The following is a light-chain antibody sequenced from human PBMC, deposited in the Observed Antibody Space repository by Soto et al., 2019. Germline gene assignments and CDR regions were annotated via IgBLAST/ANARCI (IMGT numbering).Light chain of an antibody. J-gene: IGKJ2*01. CDR3: QQYKSLYT. V-gene: IGKV1-5*03. CDR2: KAS. Sequence: DIQMTQSPSTLSASVGDRVTITCRASQSISSWLAWYQQKPGKAPKLLIYKASSLESGVPSRFSGSGSGTAFTRTISSLQPDDFATYYCQQYKSLYTFGQGTKLEIK. CDR1: QSISSW.